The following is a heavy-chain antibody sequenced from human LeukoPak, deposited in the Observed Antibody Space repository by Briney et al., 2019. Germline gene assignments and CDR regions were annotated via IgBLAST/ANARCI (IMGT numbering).Heavy chain of an antibody. CDR3: ARSGSYYPYYYYYYMDV. CDR1: GGSISSGDYY. D-gene: IGHD1-26*01. J-gene: IGHJ6*03. V-gene: IGHV4-30-4*01. Sequence: SQTLSLTCTVSGGSISSGDYYWSWIRQPPGKGLEWIGYIYYSGSTNYNPSLKSRVTMSVDTSKNQFSLKLSSVTAADTAVYYCARSGSYYPYYYYYYMDVWGKGTTVTVSS. CDR2: IYYSGST.